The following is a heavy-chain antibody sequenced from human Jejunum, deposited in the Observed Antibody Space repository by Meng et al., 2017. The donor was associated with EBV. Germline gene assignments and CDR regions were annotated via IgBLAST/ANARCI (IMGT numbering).Heavy chain of an antibody. J-gene: IGHJ4*02. D-gene: IGHD4-17*01. CDR1: GYTFTSYG. V-gene: IGHV1-18*01. CDR2: ISAYNGNT. CDR3: ARTGYGDYSTTIYYFDY. Sequence: QIQLVQSGAGVKKPGASVKVSCKASGYTFTSYGITWVRQAPGQGLEWMGWISAYNGNTNYAQKFQGRVTMTTDSSTSTAYMEVRSLRSDDTAVYYCARTGYGDYSTTIYYFDYGGQGTRGTVAS.